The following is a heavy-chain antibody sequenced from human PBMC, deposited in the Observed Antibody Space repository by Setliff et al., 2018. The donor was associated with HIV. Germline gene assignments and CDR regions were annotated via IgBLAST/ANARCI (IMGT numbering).Heavy chain of an antibody. CDR2: ISYDESNK. V-gene: IGHV3-30*03. CDR1: GFTFNNYG. Sequence: GESLKISCAASGFTFNNYGLHWVRQAPGKGLEWVAVISYDESNKYYADSVKGRFTLSRDTSKNTLFLQMNSLRPEDTAVYYCARVRLYNTALDYWGQGTLVTVSS. J-gene: IGHJ4*02. D-gene: IGHD3-3*01. CDR3: ARVRLYNTALDY.